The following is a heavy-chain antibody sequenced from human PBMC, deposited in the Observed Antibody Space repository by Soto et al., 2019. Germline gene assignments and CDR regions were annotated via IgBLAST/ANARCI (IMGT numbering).Heavy chain of an antibody. D-gene: IGHD3-3*01. CDR1: GFTFSSYW. CDR3: ARSTIFGEEIDY. J-gene: IGHJ4*02. CDR2: INSDGSST. Sequence: GGSLRLSCAASGFTFSSYWMHWVRQAPGKGLVWVSRINSDGSSTSYADSVKGRFTISRDNAKNTLYLQMNSLRAEDTAVYYCARSTIFGEEIDYWGQGTLVTVSS. V-gene: IGHV3-74*01.